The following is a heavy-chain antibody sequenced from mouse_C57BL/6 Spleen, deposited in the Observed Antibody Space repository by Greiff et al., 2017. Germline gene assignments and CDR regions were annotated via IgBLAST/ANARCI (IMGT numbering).Heavy chain of an antibody. J-gene: IGHJ4*01. CDR3: AREPSIDY. Sequence: VKLQESGPELVKPGASVKISCKASGYAFSSSWMNWVKQRPGKGLEWIGRLYPGDGDTNYNGKFKGKATLTADKSSSTAYMQLSSLTSEDSAVYVCAREPSIDYWGHGTSVTVSS. CDR1: GYAFSSSW. CDR2: LYPGDGDT. V-gene: IGHV1-82*01.